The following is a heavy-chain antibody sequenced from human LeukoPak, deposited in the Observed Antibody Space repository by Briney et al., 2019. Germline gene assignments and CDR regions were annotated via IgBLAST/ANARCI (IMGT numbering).Heavy chain of an antibody. CDR1: GGSISSGSYY. D-gene: IGHD3-22*01. V-gene: IGHV4-61*01. Sequence: SETLSLTCTVSGGSISSGSYYWSWIRQPPGKGLEWIGYIYYSGSTNYNPSLKSRVTISVDTSKNQFSLKLSSVTAADTAVYYCARGGPYYDSSGYHFDYWGQGTLVTVSS. CDR3: ARGGPYYDSSGYHFDY. J-gene: IGHJ4*02. CDR2: IYYSGST.